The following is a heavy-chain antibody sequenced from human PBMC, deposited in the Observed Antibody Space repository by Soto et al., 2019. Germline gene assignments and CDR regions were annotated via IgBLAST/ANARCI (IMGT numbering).Heavy chain of an antibody. CDR3: ANSQEIGTHFLDS. CDR2: IGTAGDT. CDR1: GFTFSGFD. Sequence: GGSLRLSCEASGFTFSGFDMHWVRQPTGKGLEWVSSIGTAGDTYYAVSVKGRFTISRDNAKNSLSLQMNSLRAGDMAVYFCANSQEIGTHFLDSWGQGTQVTVSS. V-gene: IGHV3-13*01. J-gene: IGHJ4*02. D-gene: IGHD6-13*01.